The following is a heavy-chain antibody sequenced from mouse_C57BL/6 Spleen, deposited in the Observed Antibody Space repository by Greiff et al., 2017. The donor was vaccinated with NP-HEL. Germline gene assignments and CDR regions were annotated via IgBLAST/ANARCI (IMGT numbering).Heavy chain of an antibody. CDR2: ISDGGSYT. Sequence: EVMLVESGGGLVKPGGSLKLSCAASGFTFSSYAMSWVRQTPEKRLEWVATISDGGSYTYYPDNVKGRFTISRDNAKNNLYLQMSHLKSEDTAMYYCAREGNYGWFAYWGQGTLVTVSA. CDR3: AREGNYGWFAY. J-gene: IGHJ3*01. V-gene: IGHV5-4*01. D-gene: IGHD2-1*01. CDR1: GFTFSSYA.